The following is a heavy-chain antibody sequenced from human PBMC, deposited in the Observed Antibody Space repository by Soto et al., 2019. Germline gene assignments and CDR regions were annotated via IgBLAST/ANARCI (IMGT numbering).Heavy chain of an antibody. CDR2: IGGSGDDT. CDR1: GFTFSSCA. D-gene: IGHD2-2*01. V-gene: IGHV3-23*01. J-gene: IGHJ6*02. Sequence: GGSLRLSCAASGFTFSSCAMSWVRQAPGKGLEWVSGIGGSGDDTEYTDSVKGRFTISRDNSKNTLYLQMNSLRAEDTAVYYCAKGPAIVLVPAAMNYYYGMDVWGQGTTVTVS. CDR3: AKGPAIVLVPAAMNYYYGMDV.